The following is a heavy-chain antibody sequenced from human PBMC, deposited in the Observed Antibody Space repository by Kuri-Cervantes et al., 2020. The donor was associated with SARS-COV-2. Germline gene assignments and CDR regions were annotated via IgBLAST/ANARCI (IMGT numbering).Heavy chain of an antibody. J-gene: IGHJ6*02. Sequence: SETLSLTCTVSGGSISSYYWSWIRQPPGKGLEWSGYKYYSGSTTYNPSLKSRVPISVDTSKNQFSLELDSVPAADTAVYYCARESNYSHYYGTEVWGQGTTVTVSS. CDR3: ARESNYSHYYGTEV. CDR1: GGSISSYY. CDR2: KYYSGST. V-gene: IGHV4-59*01.